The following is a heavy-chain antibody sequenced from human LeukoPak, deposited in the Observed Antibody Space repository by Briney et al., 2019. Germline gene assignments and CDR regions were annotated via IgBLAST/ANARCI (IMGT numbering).Heavy chain of an antibody. Sequence: SETLSLTCAVYGGSFSGYYWSWIRQPPGKGLEWIGEINHSGSTNYNPSLKSRVTISVDTSKNQFSLKLSFVTAADTAVYYCARGVAAAGGGEFDYWGQGTLVTVSS. CDR2: INHSGST. J-gene: IGHJ4*02. CDR1: GGSFSGYY. CDR3: ARGVAAAGGGEFDY. V-gene: IGHV4-34*01. D-gene: IGHD6-13*01.